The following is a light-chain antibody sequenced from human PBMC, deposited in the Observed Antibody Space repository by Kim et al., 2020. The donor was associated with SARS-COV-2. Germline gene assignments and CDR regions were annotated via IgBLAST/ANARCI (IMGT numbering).Light chain of an antibody. CDR3: QQSYSTPWPS. CDR2: AAS. CDR1: QSIGTR. Sequence: IQMTQSPSSLAASVGDRITIACRASQSIGTRLNWYQQRPGKAPKLLIYAASSLQTGVPPRFSGTGSGTEFTLTISSLQPEDFATYYCQQSYSTPWPSFGGGTKVDIK. J-gene: IGKJ4*01. V-gene: IGKV1-39*01.